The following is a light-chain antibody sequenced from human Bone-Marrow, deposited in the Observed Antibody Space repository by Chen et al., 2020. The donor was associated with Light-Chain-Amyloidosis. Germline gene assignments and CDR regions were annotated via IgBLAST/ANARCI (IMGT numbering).Light chain of an antibody. J-gene: IGKJ4*01. Sequence: EIVLTQSPATVSLSPGDKATLSCRASQSVTSYLAWYQQRPGQAPRFLIYDASKRANGIPARFSGSGFGTDFTLTISSLEPEDFAVYYCQQRYNWPPVTFGGGTKVEIK. CDR3: QQRYNWPPVT. V-gene: IGKV3-11*01. CDR2: DAS. CDR1: QSVTSY.